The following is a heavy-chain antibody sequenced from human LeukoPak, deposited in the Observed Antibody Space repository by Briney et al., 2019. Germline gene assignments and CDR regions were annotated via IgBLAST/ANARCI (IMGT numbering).Heavy chain of an antibody. D-gene: IGHD3-22*01. V-gene: IGHV3-74*01. CDR1: GFTFSNYW. Sequence: LGGSLRLSCAASGFTFSNYWMHWVRQAPGKGLVWVSRINSDGINTSYADSVKGRFTISRDNAKNTLNLQMNSLRAEDTAVYYCARDLGQYYDTSDNWSDPWGQGTLVTVSS. J-gene: IGHJ5*02. CDR2: INSDGINT. CDR3: ARDLGQYYDTSDNWSDP.